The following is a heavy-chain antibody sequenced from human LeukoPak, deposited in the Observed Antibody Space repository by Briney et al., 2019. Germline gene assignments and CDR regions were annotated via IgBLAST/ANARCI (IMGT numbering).Heavy chain of an antibody. CDR3: ARHPGYGSGSYPNWVDP. J-gene: IGHJ5*02. CDR1: GGSISSYY. V-gene: IGHV4-59*08. Sequence: SETLSLTCTVSGGSISSYYWSWIRQPPGKGLEWIGYIHYSGNINYNPSLKSRATISVDTSKNQFSLKLSSVTAADTAVYYCARHPGYGSGSYPNWVDPWGQGIVVTVSS. D-gene: IGHD3-10*01. CDR2: IHYSGNI.